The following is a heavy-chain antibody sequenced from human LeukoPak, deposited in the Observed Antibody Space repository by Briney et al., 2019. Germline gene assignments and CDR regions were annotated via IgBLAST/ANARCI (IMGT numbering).Heavy chain of an antibody. J-gene: IGHJ4*02. Sequence: GGSLRLSCAASGFTFNSYDMYWVRQVIGKGLEWVSAIDKGPNTYYSDSVKGRFTISRDNSKNTLYLQMNSLRAEDTAVYYCARGHRADGYSYGPYYFDYWGQGTLVTVSS. D-gene: IGHD5-24*01. CDR1: GFTFNSYD. CDR2: IDKGPNT. V-gene: IGHV3-13*01. CDR3: ARGHRADGYSYGPYYFDY.